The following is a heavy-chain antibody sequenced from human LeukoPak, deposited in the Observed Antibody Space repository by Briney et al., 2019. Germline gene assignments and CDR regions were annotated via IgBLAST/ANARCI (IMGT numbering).Heavy chain of an antibody. Sequence: KPGGSLRLSCAASGFTFSGYWLNWIRQAPGKGLEWVAYISSCGSKTNYADSVKGRFTVSRDNAKNSLYLQMDSLRVEDTAVYYCARETSYSFGLWGQGTLVTVSS. CDR3: ARETSYSFGL. D-gene: IGHD2-21*01. CDR2: ISSCGSKT. V-gene: IGHV3-11*06. J-gene: IGHJ5*02. CDR1: GFTFSGYW.